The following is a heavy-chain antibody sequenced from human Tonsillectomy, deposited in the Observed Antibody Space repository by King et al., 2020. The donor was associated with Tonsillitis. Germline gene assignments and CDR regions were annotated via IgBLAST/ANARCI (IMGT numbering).Heavy chain of an antibody. CDR3: AKIRGDLRRYFDL. Sequence: VQLVESGGGVVQPGRSLRLSCAASGFTFSSYGMHWVRQAPGKGLEWVAVISYDGRNKYYADSVKGRFTLSRDNSKNTLYLQMNSLRAEDTAVYYCAKIRGDLRRYFDLWGRGTLVTVSS. J-gene: IGHJ2*01. CDR2: ISYDGRNK. CDR1: GFTFSSYG. D-gene: IGHD3-16*01. V-gene: IGHV3-30*18.